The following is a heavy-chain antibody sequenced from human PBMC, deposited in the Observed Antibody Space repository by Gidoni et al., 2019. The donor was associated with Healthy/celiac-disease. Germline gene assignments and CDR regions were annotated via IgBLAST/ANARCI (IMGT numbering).Heavy chain of an antibody. Sequence: EVQLVESGGGLVKPGRSLRLSCTASGFTFGDSAMSWFRQAPGKGLEWVGVIRSKAYGGTTEYAASVKGRFTISRDDSKSIAYLQMNSLKTEDTAVYYCTRDQIVVVRNDYWGQGTLVTVSS. CDR1: GFTFGDSA. D-gene: IGHD2-2*01. J-gene: IGHJ4*02. CDR2: IRSKAYGGTT. CDR3: TRDQIVVVRNDY. V-gene: IGHV3-49*05.